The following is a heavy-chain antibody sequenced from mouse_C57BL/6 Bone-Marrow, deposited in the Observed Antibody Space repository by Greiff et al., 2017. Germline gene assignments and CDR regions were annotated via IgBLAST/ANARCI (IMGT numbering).Heavy chain of an antibody. D-gene: IGHD1-1*01. CDR3: AKGPYYYGSSLAY. Sequence: QVQLQQSGPGLVRPSQSLSITCTVSGFSLTSYGVHWVRQSPGKGLEWLGVIWRGGSTDYNAAFMSRLSITKDNSKSQVFFKMNSLQADDTAIYYCAKGPYYYGSSLAYWGQGTLVTVSA. CDR1: GFSLTSYG. CDR2: IWRGGST. J-gene: IGHJ3*01. V-gene: IGHV2-5*01.